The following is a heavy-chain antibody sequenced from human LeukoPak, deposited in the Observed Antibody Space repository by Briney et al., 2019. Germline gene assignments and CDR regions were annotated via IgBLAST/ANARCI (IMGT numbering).Heavy chain of an antibody. V-gene: IGHV4-34*08. CDR2: ISHTGDIT. D-gene: IGHD1-1*01. CDR1: GFTFSHYW. CDR3: ARVPDITARPCDS. Sequence: ESLRLSCAASGFTFSHYWMAWVRQAPGKGLEWVGEISHTGDITNFNPSLKSRVTISVDSSKKQFSLKVTSVTVADTGVYYCARVPDITARPCDSWGPGTLVTVSS. J-gene: IGHJ4*02.